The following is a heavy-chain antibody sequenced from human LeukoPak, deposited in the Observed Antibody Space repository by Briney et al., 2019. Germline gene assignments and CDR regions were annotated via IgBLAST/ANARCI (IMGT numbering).Heavy chain of an antibody. V-gene: IGHV3-48*01. D-gene: IGHD3-22*01. CDR3: ARGSTYYDSSGQVPFDY. Sequence: GGSLRLSCAASGFTFSSYSMNWVRQAPGKGLEWGSYISGSSSTIYYADSVKGRFTISRDNGKNTLYLQMNSLRAEDTAVYYCARGSTYYDSSGQVPFDYWGQGTLVTVFS. CDR1: GFTFSSYS. CDR2: ISGSSSTI. J-gene: IGHJ4*02.